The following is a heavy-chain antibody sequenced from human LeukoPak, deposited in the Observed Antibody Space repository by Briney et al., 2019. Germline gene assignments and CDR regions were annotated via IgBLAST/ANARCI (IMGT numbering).Heavy chain of an antibody. CDR2: VWYDGSKR. CDR3: AREDSSVWNANY. D-gene: IGHD6-19*01. Sequence: EWSLRLSCVASGFTFSGHGMHWVRQAPGKGLEWVALVWYDGSKRYYAGSVKGRFTISRDDSKNTLYLQMNNLGAEDTAVYYCAREDSSVWNANYWGLGTLVTVSS. V-gene: IGHV3-33*01. J-gene: IGHJ4*02. CDR1: GFTFSGHG.